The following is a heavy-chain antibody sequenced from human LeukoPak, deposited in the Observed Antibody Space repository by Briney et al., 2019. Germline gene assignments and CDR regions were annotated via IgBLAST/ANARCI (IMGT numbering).Heavy chain of an antibody. Sequence: ASVKVSCKASGYTFTSYGISWVRQAPGQGLEWMGWINPNSGGTNYAQKFQGRVTMTRDTSISTAYMELSRLRSDDTAVYYCARDFWGIAAAGDFDYWGQGTLVTVSS. D-gene: IGHD6-13*01. CDR3: ARDFWGIAAAGDFDY. CDR1: GYTFTSYG. J-gene: IGHJ4*02. V-gene: IGHV1-2*02. CDR2: INPNSGGT.